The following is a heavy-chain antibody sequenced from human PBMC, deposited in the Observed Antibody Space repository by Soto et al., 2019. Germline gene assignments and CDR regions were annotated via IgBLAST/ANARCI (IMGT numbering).Heavy chain of an antibody. CDR3: AIDFKRYSSSPAPLEY. Sequence: QVQLQESGPGLVQPSQTLSLTCTVSGDSISSGDYYWSWVRQSPGKGLEWIGCIYYSGTTYYNPSLETPLTLSVDTAKNQFSLRLSSVTAADTAMYFCAIDFKRYSSSPAPLEYWGQGTLVTVSS. CDR2: IYYSGTT. V-gene: IGHV4-30-4*01. J-gene: IGHJ4*02. D-gene: IGHD6-6*01. CDR1: GDSISSGDYY.